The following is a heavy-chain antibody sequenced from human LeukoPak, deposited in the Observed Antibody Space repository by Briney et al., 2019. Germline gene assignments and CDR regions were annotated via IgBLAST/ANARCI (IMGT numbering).Heavy chain of an antibody. CDR3: ARGDFDFDS. D-gene: IGHD2-21*01. V-gene: IGHV1-18*04. J-gene: IGHJ4*02. CDR2: INPHTGDT. CDR1: GYTFITYG. Sequence: ASVKVSCKASGYTFITYGISWVRQAPGQGLEWMGWINPHTGDTNNAQILHDRVTMTADPFTDTAYMELRSLRSDDTAVYYCARGDFDFDSWGQGTLVTVS.